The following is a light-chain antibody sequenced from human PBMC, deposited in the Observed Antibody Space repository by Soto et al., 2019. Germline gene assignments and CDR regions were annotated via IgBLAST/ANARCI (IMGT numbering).Light chain of an antibody. CDR3: KQINSYTRYT. V-gene: IGKV1-9*01. J-gene: IGKJ2*01. CDR1: QGISSY. Sequence: IQLTQSPSSLSASVGDRVTITCRASQGISSYLAWYQQKPGKAPKLLIYAASTLQSGVPSRFSGSGSGTDFTLTLTSLKTEDFATYYCKQINSYTRYTFGQGTKLEIK. CDR2: AAS.